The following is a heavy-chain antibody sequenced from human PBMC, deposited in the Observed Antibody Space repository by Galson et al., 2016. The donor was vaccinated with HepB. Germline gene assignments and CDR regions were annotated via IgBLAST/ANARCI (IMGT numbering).Heavy chain of an antibody. CDR2: INFRGST. CDR3: ARHHSIESFDY. CDR1: GGSISSSRYY. V-gene: IGHV4-39*01. Sequence: SETLSLTCSVSGGSISSSRYYWGWIRQPPGKGLEWIGSINFRGSTYYYPSLKSRLTMSVDTSKSLFSLKLSSVTAADTAVYYCARHHSIESFDYWGQGTLVTVSS. J-gene: IGHJ4*02. D-gene: IGHD5-24*01.